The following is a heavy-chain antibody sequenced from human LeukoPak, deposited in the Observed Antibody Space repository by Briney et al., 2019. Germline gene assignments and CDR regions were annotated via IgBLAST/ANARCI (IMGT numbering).Heavy chain of an antibody. CDR2: IIPIFGTA. Sequence: SVKVSCKASGGTFSSYAISWVRQAPGQGLEWMGGIIPIFGTANYAQKFQGRVTITTDESTSTAYMELSSLRSEDTAVYYCARSRLGDFLLRTLLYFDYWGQGTLVTVSS. V-gene: IGHV1-69*05. J-gene: IGHJ4*02. D-gene: IGHD3-10*01. CDR3: ARSRLGDFLLRTLLYFDY. CDR1: GGTFSSYA.